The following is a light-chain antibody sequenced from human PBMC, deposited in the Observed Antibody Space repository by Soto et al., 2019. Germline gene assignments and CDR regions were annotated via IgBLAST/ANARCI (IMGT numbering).Light chain of an antibody. Sequence: ETVMTQSEATLSVSPGERATLSCRASQSIHTNLAWYQQKPCQHPRLLIYGASTRVTGIPTRFSGSVSGTEFTLTISSLQSEDFAVYYCQQYNNWPRTFGQGTKVEIK. CDR3: QQYNNWPRT. CDR2: GAS. CDR1: QSIHTN. V-gene: IGKV3-15*01. J-gene: IGKJ1*01.